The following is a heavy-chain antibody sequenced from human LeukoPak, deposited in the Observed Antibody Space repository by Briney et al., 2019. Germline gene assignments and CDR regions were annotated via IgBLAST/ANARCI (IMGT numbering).Heavy chain of an antibody. V-gene: IGHV3-23*01. CDR1: GFRFSDFT. Sequence: GGSLRLSCAASGFRFSDFTMTWVRQAPGKGPEWVSAIDGRGGSTYYADSLGGRFTISRDNAKNSLYLQMNSLRDEDTAVYYCARGPSTGLDYWGQGTLVTVSS. CDR3: ARGPSTGLDY. D-gene: IGHD2-8*02. CDR2: IDGRGGST. J-gene: IGHJ4*02.